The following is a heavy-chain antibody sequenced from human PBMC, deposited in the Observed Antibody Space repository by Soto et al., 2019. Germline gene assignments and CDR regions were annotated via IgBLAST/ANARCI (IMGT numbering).Heavy chain of an antibody. CDR3: TKDPNYDFWTTQPRQLGEYFHN. D-gene: IGHD3-3*01. Sequence: PGGSLRLSCEDSGFTFSSHAMSWVRQALGKGLEWVSSCSARGIFRFSADSVKGRFTISRDDSDNTLHLQMNSLRVDDTAVYYSTKDPNYDFWTTQPRQLGEYFHNWGQGDMVT. CDR2: CSARGIFR. CDR1: GFTFSSHA. J-gene: IGHJ1*01. V-gene: IGHV3-23*01.